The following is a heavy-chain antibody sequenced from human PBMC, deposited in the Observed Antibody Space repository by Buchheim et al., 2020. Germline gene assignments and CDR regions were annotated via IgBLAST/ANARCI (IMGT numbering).Heavy chain of an antibody. J-gene: IGHJ5*02. CDR2: IKQDGREK. CDR1: GFTFSGSW. V-gene: IGHV3-7*01. Sequence: EVHLVESGGGLVQPGGSLRLSCAASGFTFSGSWMNWVRQAPGKGLEWVANIKQDGREKYYVDSVKGRFSISRDNAKNSLYLQMNSLRAEDTAVYYCGNGSNWFDPWGQGTL. CDR3: GNGSNWFDP.